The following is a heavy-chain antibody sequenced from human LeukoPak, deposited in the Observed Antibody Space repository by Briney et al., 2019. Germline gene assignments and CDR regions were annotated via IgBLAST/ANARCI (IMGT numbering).Heavy chain of an antibody. CDR2: MNPNSGNT. Sequence: GASVKVSCKASGYTFTSYDINWVRQATGQGLEWMGWMNPNSGNTGYAQKFQGRVTITRNTSISTAYMELSSLRSEDTAVYYCARVPDYGDYFHYYYYYMDVWGKGTTVTVSS. D-gene: IGHD4-17*01. J-gene: IGHJ6*03. V-gene: IGHV1-8*03. CDR1: GYTFTSYD. CDR3: ARVPDYGDYFHYYYYYMDV.